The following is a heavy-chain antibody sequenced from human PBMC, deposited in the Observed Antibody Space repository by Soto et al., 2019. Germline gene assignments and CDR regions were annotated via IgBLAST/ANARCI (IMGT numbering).Heavy chain of an antibody. J-gene: IGHJ3*01. CDR3: ARDIVTVGPRANDAFDL. Sequence: QVQLVQSGAEVKKPGASVKLSCRAVGYNVTTQTMNWVRQAPGQSLEWMGWIRAGDDKTKYSQKFQCRVTITSDISASTVYMELTCLTSEDTAVYYCARDIVTVGPRANDAFDLWGQGTLVTVSS. CDR2: IRAGDDKT. CDR1: GYNVTTQT. D-gene: IGHD1-26*01. V-gene: IGHV1-3*01.